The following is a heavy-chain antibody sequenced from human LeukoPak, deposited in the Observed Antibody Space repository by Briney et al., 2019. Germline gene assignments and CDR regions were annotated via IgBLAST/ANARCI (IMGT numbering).Heavy chain of an antibody. CDR1: GFTFSSYA. V-gene: IGHV3-48*04. CDR2: ISSSSSTI. D-gene: IGHD2-15*01. J-gene: IGHJ5*02. CDR3: AGISGVVVVAATRDWFDP. Sequence: GGSLRLSCEASGFTFSSYAMHWVRQAPGKGLEWASYISSSSSTIYYADSVKGRFTISRDNAKNSLYLQMNSLRAEDTAVYYCAGISGVVVVAATRDWFDPWGQGTLVTVSS.